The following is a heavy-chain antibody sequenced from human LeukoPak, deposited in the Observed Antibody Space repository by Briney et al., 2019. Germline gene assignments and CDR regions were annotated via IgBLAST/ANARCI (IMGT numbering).Heavy chain of an antibody. D-gene: IGHD6-13*01. CDR2: ISYDGINR. Sequence: GRSLRLSCAASGFTFSSYAMHWVRQAPGKGLEWVAVISYDGINRYYADSVKGRFTISRSNSENTLYLQMNSLRPEDTAMYFCARRRIPDRAAAALAYWGQGTLVTVSS. V-gene: IGHV3-30*01. J-gene: IGHJ4*02. CDR1: GFTFSSYA. CDR3: ARRRIPDRAAAALAY.